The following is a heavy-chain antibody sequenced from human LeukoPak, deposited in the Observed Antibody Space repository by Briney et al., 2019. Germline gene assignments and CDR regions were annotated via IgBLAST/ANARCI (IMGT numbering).Heavy chain of an antibody. V-gene: IGHV3-30*02. CDR2: IRYDGSNK. J-gene: IGHJ3*02. CDR1: GLTFSSYG. D-gene: IGHD6-13*01. CDR3: ARIPYSSSWYGAFDI. Sequence: GGSLRLSCAASGLTFSSYGMHWVRRAPGKGLEWVAFIRYDGSNKYYADSVKGRFTISRDNSKNTLYLQMNSLRAEDTAVYYCARIPYSSSWYGAFDIWGQGTMVTVSS.